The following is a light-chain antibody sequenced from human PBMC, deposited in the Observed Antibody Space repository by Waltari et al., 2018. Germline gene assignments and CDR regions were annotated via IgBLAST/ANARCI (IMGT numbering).Light chain of an antibody. J-gene: IGLJ2*01. CDR1: SSNIGNNY. CDR3: GTWDSSLSAVV. Sequence: QSVLTQPPSVSAAPGQKVTISCSGSSSNIGNNYISWYQHLPGTAPKLLIYENNKHPSGVPDRFSGSKSATSATLGVTGLQTGDEADYYCGTWDSSLSAVVFGGGTKLTVL. CDR2: ENN. V-gene: IGLV1-51*01.